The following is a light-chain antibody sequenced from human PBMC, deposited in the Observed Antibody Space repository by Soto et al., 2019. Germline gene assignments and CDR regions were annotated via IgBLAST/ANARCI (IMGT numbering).Light chain of an antibody. V-gene: IGLV1-40*01. J-gene: IGLJ3*02. CDR1: SSNIGAGYD. CDR3: QSYDTRLSGSV. Sequence: QSVLTQPPSVSGAPGQRVTISCTGTSSNIGAGYDVIWYQQLPGTAPKLLIFGNNSRSSGVPDRFSGSKSGTSASLAVAGLQAEDKADYHCQSYDTRLSGSVFGGGTKLTVL. CDR2: GNN.